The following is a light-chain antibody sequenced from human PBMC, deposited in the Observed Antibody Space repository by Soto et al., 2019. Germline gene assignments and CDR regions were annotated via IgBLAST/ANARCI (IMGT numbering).Light chain of an antibody. CDR3: QQGYTSAIT. Sequence: DLQMTHAPSSLSASVGDRDTISCRASQSIGKHLNWYQQKPGKALKFLIYAASSLQSGVPSRFSGSGSGTDFTLTVNSLQPEDFATYYCQQGYTSAITFGQGTRLE. J-gene: IGKJ5*01. V-gene: IGKV1-39*01. CDR1: QSIGKH. CDR2: AAS.